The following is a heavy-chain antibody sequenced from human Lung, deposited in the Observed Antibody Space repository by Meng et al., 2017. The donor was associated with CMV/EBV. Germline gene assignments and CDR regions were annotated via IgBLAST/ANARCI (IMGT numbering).Heavy chain of an antibody. J-gene: IGHJ6*02. CDR2: ISYDGGKQ. CDR3: ARDRRIAGRNWFYGMEV. D-gene: IGHD6-6*01. Sequence: SXAASGFTFSSHTMHWVRQAPGKGLEWVAVISYDGGKQYYADSVRGRFTTSRDNSKNILYLQMNSLRAEDTAVYYCARDRRIAGRNWFYGMEVWXQGTXVPVAS. CDR1: GFTFSSHT. V-gene: IGHV3-30-3*01.